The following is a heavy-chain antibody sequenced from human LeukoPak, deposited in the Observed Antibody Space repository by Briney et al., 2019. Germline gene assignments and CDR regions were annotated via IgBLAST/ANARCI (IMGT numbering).Heavy chain of an antibody. CDR3: TTIGYCRSTSCCGFDN. CDR1: GFTFSSAW. V-gene: IGHV3-15*01. D-gene: IGHD2-2*01. Sequence: GGSLRLSCAASGFTFSSAWMTWVRQAPGKGLEWVGLIKSKTDGGTTDYAAPVKGRFTISRDDSKNTVYLQMDSLKTEDTAMYYCTTIGYCRSTSCCGFDNWGQGTLVTVSP. CDR2: IKSKTDGGTT. J-gene: IGHJ4*02.